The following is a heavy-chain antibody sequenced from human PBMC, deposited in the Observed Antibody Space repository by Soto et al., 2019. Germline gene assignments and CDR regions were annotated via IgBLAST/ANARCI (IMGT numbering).Heavy chain of an antibody. CDR1: GGSVRGYY. CDR3: ARERPDGSRLDP. V-gene: IGHV4-34*01. CDR2: INDSGST. Sequence: ETLSLTCAVYGGSVRGYYWSWIRQPPGKGLEWIGEINDSGSTKYNPSLKSRVTISVDTSKNQFSLKLSSVTAADTAVYYCARERPDGSRLDPWGQGTLVTVSS. J-gene: IGHJ5*02. D-gene: IGHD6-13*01.